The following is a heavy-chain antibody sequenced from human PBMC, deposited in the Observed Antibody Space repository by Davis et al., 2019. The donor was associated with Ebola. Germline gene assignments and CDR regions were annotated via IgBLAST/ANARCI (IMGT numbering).Heavy chain of an antibody. Sequence: AASVKVSCKASGYTFTNYGITWVRQAPGQGLEWMGWINPHNGNTNYAQNVQGRVIMTSDTATTTAYMEVGSLRSDDTAVYYCARTRYSSGWGIWGQGTMVTVSS. CDR3: ARTRYSSGWGI. CDR1: GYTFTNYG. J-gene: IGHJ3*02. D-gene: IGHD6-19*01. CDR2: INPHNGNT. V-gene: IGHV1-18*04.